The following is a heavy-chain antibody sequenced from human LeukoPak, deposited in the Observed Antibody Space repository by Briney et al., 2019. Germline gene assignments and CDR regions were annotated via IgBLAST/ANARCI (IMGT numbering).Heavy chain of an antibody. CDR2: ISYDGSNK. CDR3: AKGGGSTILSPSDMDV. V-gene: IGHV3-30*18. CDR1: GFTFSSYG. D-gene: IGHD1-26*01. J-gene: IGHJ6*04. Sequence: GSLRLSCAASGFTFSSYGMHWVRQAPGKGLEWVAVISYDGSNKYYADSVKGRFTISRDNSKNTLYLQMNSLRAEDTAVYYCAKGGGSTILSPSDMDVWGKGTTVTVSS.